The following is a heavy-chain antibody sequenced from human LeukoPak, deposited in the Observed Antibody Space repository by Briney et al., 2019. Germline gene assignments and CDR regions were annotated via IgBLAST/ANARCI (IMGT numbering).Heavy chain of an antibody. CDR1: GGSISSSSYY. CDR3: ARALYGDYVVPVDY. V-gene: IGHV4-39*07. D-gene: IGHD4-17*01. Sequence: SETLSLTCTVSGGSISSSSYYWGWIRQPPGKGLEWIGSIYYSGSTYYNPSLKSRVTISVDTSKNQFSLKLSSVTAADTAAYYCARALYGDYVVPVDYWGQGTLVTVSS. J-gene: IGHJ4*02. CDR2: IYYSGST.